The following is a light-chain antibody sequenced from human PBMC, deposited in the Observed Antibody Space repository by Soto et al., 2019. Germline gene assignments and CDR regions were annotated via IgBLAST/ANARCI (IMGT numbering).Light chain of an antibody. J-gene: IGKJ1*01. CDR3: KRYNNWPRT. CDR1: QSVSSN. CDR2: GAS. Sequence: EVVMTQSPATLSVSPGERATLSGRASQSVSSNLAWYQQKPGQSPRLLIYGASTRATGIPARFSGSGSGTEFTLTISSLQSEDFAVYYCKRYNNWPRTFGQGTKV. V-gene: IGKV3-15*01.